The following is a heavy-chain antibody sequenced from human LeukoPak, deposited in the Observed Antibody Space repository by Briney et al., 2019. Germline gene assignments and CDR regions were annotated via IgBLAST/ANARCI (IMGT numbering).Heavy chain of an antibody. Sequence: GGSLRLSCGAYGFAFSNCDMHWVRQAPGKGLEWVAFIRYDGSDKYYVDSVKGRFIISRDNSNNILYLQMNSLTAGDTALYYCGKNRLGQQYADAFEIWGQGTTV. CDR1: GFAFSNCD. CDR3: GKNRLGQQYADAFEI. D-gene: IGHD6-13*01. J-gene: IGHJ3*02. CDR2: IRYDGSDK. V-gene: IGHV3-30*02.